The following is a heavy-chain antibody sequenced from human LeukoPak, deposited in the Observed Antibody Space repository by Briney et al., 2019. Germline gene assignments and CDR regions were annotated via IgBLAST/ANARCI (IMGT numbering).Heavy chain of an antibody. CDR3: ARDKRGYSYGLSENYFDY. CDR1: GGSISSSSYY. CDR2: IYYSGST. J-gene: IGHJ4*02. Sequence: SETLSLTCTVSGGSISSSSYYWGWIRQPPGKGLEWIGSIYYSGSTYYNPSLKSRVTISVDTSKNQFSLKLSSVTAADTAVYYCARDKRGYSYGLSENYFDYWGQGTLVTVSS. D-gene: IGHD5-18*01. V-gene: IGHV4-39*07.